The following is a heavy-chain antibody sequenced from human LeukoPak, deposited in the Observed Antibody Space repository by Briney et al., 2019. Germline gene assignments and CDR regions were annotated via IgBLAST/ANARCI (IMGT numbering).Heavy chain of an antibody. D-gene: IGHD3-22*01. Sequence: TSETLSLTCTVSGGSISSSSYYWGWIRQPPGKRLELIGYIYYSGRTNYNPSLKSRVTISVDTSTNQISLKLTSVTAADTAVYFCARGTTKGYYYDSSGYYTKWGQGTLVTVSS. CDR1: GGSISSSSYY. CDR2: IYYSGRT. V-gene: IGHV4-61*05. J-gene: IGHJ4*02. CDR3: ARGTTKGYYYDSSGYYTK.